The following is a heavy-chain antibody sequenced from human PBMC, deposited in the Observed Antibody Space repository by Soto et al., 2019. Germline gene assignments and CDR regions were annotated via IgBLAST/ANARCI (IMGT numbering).Heavy chain of an antibody. V-gene: IGHV4-38-2*01. D-gene: IGHD3-9*01. J-gene: IGHJ4*02. CDR2: TYYSGST. CDR3: ARILPKFIQMSPTL. Sequence: PSETLSLTCAVSGYSISRGYYWGWIRQPPGKGLEWIGITYYSGSTYYKPSLKSRVTISVDTSKNQFSLRLTSVTAADTAVYYFARILPKFIQMSPTLWGQGTLVTVSS. CDR1: GYSISRGYY.